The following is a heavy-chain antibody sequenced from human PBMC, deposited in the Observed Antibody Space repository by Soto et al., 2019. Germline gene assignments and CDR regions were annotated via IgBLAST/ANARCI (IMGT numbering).Heavy chain of an antibody. J-gene: IGHJ4*02. CDR3: ARDLSGPFDN. CDR2: INDDGSRT. V-gene: IGHV3-74*03. CDR1: GFTVSNYY. Sequence: GGSLRLSCAASGFTVSNYYMEWVRQAPGKGLVWVSHINDDGSRTKYADSVKGRFTISRDNAENIVYLQMNSLRAEDTAVYYCARDLSGPFDNWGQGALVTVSS.